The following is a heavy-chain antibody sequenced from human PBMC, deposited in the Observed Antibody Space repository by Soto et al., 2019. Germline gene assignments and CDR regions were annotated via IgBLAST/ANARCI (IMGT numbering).Heavy chain of an antibody. D-gene: IGHD3-3*01. J-gene: IGHJ4*02. CDR3: ARQGQARYYDFWSGYLTQYYFDY. CDR2: MNPNSGNT. V-gene: IGHV1-8*01. CDR1: GYTFTSYD. Sequence: QVQLVQSGAEVKKPGASVKVSCKASGYTFTSYDINWVRQATGQGLEWMGWMNPNSGNTGYAQKFQGRVTMTRNTSISKAYMELSSLRSEDTAVYYCARQGQARYYDFWSGYLTQYYFDYWGQGTLVTVSS.